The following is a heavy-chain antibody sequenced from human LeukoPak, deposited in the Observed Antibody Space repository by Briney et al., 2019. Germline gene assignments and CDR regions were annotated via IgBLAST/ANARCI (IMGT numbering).Heavy chain of an antibody. CDR1: GGSISSSSYY. J-gene: IGHJ6*02. Sequence: ASETLSLTCTVSGGSISSSSYYWGWIRQPPGKGLEWIGSIYYSGSTYHNPSLKSRVTISVDTSKNQFSLKLSSVTAADTAVYYCTNVAVAGTPGYYYYGMDVWGQGTTVTVSS. V-gene: IGHV4-39*01. CDR3: TNVAVAGTPGYYYYGMDV. D-gene: IGHD6-19*01. CDR2: IYYSGST.